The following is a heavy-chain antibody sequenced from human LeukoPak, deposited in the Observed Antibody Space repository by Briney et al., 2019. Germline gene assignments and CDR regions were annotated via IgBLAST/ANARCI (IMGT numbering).Heavy chain of an antibody. J-gene: IGHJ4*02. CDR2: IYHSGST. Sequence: SETLSLTCTVSGGSICSSSYYWGWIRQPPGKGLEWIGSIYHSGSTYYNPSLKSRVTISVDTSKNQFSLKLSSVTAADTAVYYCARKSGDGYNSFDYWGQGTLVTVSS. CDR1: GGSICSSSYY. CDR3: ARKSGDGYNSFDY. V-gene: IGHV4-39*07. D-gene: IGHD5-24*01.